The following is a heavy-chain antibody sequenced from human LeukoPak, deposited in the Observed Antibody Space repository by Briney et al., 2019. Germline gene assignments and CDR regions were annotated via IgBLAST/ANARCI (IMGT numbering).Heavy chain of an antibody. Sequence: SETLSLTCTVSGASIRSYSWNWIRQPPGKGLEWIGFIEDSGTTNYNPSLKSRVTMSIDRSKNQFSLKLTSVTAADTAVYYCARDLDDSGCFDHWGQGTLVAVSS. J-gene: IGHJ4*02. CDR2: IEDSGTT. V-gene: IGHV4-59*01. D-gene: IGHD6-19*01. CDR1: GASIRSYS. CDR3: ARDLDDSGCFDH.